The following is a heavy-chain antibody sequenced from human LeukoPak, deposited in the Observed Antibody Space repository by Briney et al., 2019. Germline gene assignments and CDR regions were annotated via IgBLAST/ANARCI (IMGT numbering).Heavy chain of an antibody. CDR1: GFTFSSYE. CDR2: ISSSGSTI. V-gene: IGHV3-48*03. Sequence: PGGSLRLSCAASGFTFSSYEMNWVRQAPGKGLEWVSYISSSGSTIYYADSVKGRFTISRDNAKNSLYLQMNSLRAEDTAVYYCAREYRQWLVRSYYGMDVWGKGTTVTASP. J-gene: IGHJ6*04. CDR3: AREYRQWLVRSYYGMDV. D-gene: IGHD6-19*01.